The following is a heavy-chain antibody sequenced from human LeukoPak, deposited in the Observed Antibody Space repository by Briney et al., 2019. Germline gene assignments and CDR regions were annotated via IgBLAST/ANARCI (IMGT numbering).Heavy chain of an antibody. J-gene: IGHJ5*02. Sequence: ASVKVSCKASEYTFTGYYMHWVRQAPGQGLEWMGWINPNNGGTNYAQEFQGRVTMTRDTSISTAYMELSSLRSEDTAVYYCARDFWSGYSNWFDPWGQGTLVTVSS. CDR1: EYTFTGYY. CDR3: ARDFWSGYSNWFDP. CDR2: INPNNGGT. D-gene: IGHD3-3*01. V-gene: IGHV1-2*02.